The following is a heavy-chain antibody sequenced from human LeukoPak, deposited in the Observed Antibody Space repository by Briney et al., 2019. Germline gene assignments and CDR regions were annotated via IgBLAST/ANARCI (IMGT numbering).Heavy chain of an antibody. J-gene: IGHJ6*02. Sequence: GGSLRLSCVASGFTFDDYEMSWVRQAPGKGLEWVSGINWNGGSTGYADSVKGRFTISRDNAKNSLYLQMNSLRAEDTALYYCNGYCGSASCYSDMDVWGQGTTVTVSS. CDR2: INWNGGST. D-gene: IGHD2-2*02. V-gene: IGHV3-20*04. CDR1: GFTFDDYE. CDR3: NGYCGSASCYSDMDV.